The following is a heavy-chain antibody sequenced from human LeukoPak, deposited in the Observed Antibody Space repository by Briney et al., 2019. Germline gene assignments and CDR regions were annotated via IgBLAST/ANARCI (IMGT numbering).Heavy chain of an antibody. CDR3: AKDTVGATRRFDY. D-gene: IGHD1-26*01. Sequence: PGRSLRPSCAASGFTFSDHAMYWVRQAPGKGLEWLAIISYDGNKDFNADSVKGRFTISRDNSKNTLYLQMNSLRAEDTAVYYCAKDTVGATRRFDYWGQGTLVTVSS. J-gene: IGHJ4*02. CDR2: ISYDGNKD. V-gene: IGHV3-30-3*01. CDR1: GFTFSDHA.